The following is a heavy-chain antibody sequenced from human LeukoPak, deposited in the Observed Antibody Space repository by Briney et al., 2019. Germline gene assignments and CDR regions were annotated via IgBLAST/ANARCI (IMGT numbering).Heavy chain of an antibody. CDR3: VRWADTPFDY. CDR2: MKPNNGKT. Sequence: GASVKVSCKASGYTFTGYYMHWVRQAPGQGLEWMGWMKPNNGKTGYAQKFQGRVTMTSDTSISTAYMELSSLKSEDTAVYYCVRWADTPFDYWGQGTLVTVSS. D-gene: IGHD5-18*01. J-gene: IGHJ4*02. V-gene: IGHV1-8*02. CDR1: GYTFTGYY.